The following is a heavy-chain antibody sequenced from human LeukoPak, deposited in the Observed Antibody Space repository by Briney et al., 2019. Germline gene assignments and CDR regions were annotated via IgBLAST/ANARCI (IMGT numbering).Heavy chain of an antibody. J-gene: IGHJ6*02. CDR1: GYSITSSSW. CDR3: ARMSGFWSGHNGDYYYYGMDV. Sequence: SDTLSLTCAVSGYSITSSSWWGWIRQPPGKGLEWIGYIYYSGSTNYNPSLKSRVTISVDTSKNQFSLKLSSVTAADTAVYYCARMSGFWSGHNGDYYYYGMDVWGQGTTVTVSS. CDR2: IYYSGST. D-gene: IGHD3-3*01. V-gene: IGHV4-28*01.